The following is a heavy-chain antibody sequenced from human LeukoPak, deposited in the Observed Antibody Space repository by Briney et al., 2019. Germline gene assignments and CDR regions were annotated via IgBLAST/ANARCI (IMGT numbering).Heavy chain of an antibody. CDR1: GGSFSGYY. Sequence: SETLSLTCAVYGGSFSGYYWSWIGQAPGKGLEGIGEINHSGNTNYNPSLKSRVTISVDTSKNQFSLKLSSVTAADTAVYYCVTEPGYCTGGRCYGGWFDPWGQGTLVTVSS. V-gene: IGHV4-34*01. CDR3: VTEPGYCTGGRCYGGWFDP. J-gene: IGHJ5*02. D-gene: IGHD2-15*01. CDR2: INHSGNT.